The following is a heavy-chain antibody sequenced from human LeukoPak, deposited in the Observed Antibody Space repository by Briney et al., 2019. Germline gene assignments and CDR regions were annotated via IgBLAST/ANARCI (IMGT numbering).Heavy chain of an antibody. CDR1: GGSISSYY. J-gene: IGHJ4*02. CDR2: IYYSGST. V-gene: IGHV4-59*12. D-gene: IGHD3-10*01. CDR3: AGNFYYGSSREFDY. Sequence: PSVTLSLTSTVSGGSISSYYWSWIRQPPGKGLEWIGYIYYSGSTNYNPSLKSRVTISVDTSKNQFSLKLSSVTAADTAVYYCAGNFYYGSSREFDYWGQGTLVTVSS.